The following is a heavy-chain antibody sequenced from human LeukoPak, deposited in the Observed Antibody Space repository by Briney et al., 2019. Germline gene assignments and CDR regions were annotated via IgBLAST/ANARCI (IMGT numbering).Heavy chain of an antibody. CDR3: AKDFIAMSDWEPLGY. V-gene: IGHV3-30*02. D-gene: IGHD1-26*01. CDR1: GFTSSSYG. Sequence: GGSLRLSCAASGFTSSSYGMHWVRQAPGKGLEWVAFIRYDGNNKYYADSVKGRFTISRDNSKYTLYLQMNSLRDEDTAVYYCAKDFIAMSDWEPLGYWGQGILVTVSS. CDR2: IRYDGNNK. J-gene: IGHJ4*02.